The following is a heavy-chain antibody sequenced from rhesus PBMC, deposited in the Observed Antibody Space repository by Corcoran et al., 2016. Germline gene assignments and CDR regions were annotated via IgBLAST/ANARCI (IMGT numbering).Heavy chain of an antibody. V-gene: IGHV4-169*02. CDR2: IYGSGSST. J-gene: IGHJ1*01. Sequence: QLQLQESGPGLVKPSETLSVTCAVSGGSISSSYWSWIRQAPGKGLEWIGYIYGSGSSTNYNPSLKSRVTLSVDTSENQLSLKLSSVTTADTAMYYCAREGGFWGQGALVTVSS. CDR1: GGSISSSY. D-gene: IGHD1-44*02. CDR3: AREGGF.